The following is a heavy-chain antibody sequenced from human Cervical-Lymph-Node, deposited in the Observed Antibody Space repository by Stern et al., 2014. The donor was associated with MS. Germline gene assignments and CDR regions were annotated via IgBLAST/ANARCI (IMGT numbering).Heavy chain of an antibody. CDR2: INPSGGDT. J-gene: IGHJ6*02. V-gene: IGHV1-46*01. Sequence: QVQLVQSGAEVTKPGASVKVSCKASGYNFTNYYMHWVRQAPGQGLEWMGIINPSGGDTRYAQKFQGRVTMTRDTSTSTVYMELSSLRSEDTAVYYCARDYIVVVQAANDPRNYYYYGMDVWGQGTTVTVSS. CDR3: ARDYIVVVQAANDPRNYYYYGMDV. D-gene: IGHD2-2*01. CDR1: GYNFTNYY.